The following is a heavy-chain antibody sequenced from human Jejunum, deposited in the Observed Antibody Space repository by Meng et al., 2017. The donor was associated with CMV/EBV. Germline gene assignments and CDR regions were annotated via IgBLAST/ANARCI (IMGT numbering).Heavy chain of an antibody. Sequence: GYISSGDYYWSWIRQAPGKGLEWIGYISYSGSTYYNPSLKTRITISIDTSKPQFSLKMSSVTAADTAVYYCASYYYDASGHNWFDPWGQGTLVTVSS. CDR1: GYISSGDYY. CDR2: ISYSGST. D-gene: IGHD3-22*01. J-gene: IGHJ5*02. CDR3: ASYYYDASGHNWFDP. V-gene: IGHV4-30-4*08.